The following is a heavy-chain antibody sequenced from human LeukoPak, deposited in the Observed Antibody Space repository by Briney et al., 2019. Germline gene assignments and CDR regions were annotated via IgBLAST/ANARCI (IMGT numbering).Heavy chain of an antibody. CDR3: AREVIVATTYYFDY. V-gene: IGHV3-30-3*01. D-gene: IGHD5-12*01. CDR1: GFTFSSYA. CDR2: ISYDGSNK. Sequence: PGGSLRLSCAASGFTFSSYAMHWVRQAPGKGLEWVAVISYDGSNKYYADSVKGRFTISRDNSKNTLYLQMNSLRAEDTAVYYCAREVIVATTYYFDYWGQGTLVTVSS. J-gene: IGHJ4*02.